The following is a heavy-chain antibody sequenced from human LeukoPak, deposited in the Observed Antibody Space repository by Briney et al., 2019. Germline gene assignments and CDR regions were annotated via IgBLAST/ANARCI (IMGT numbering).Heavy chain of an antibody. CDR3: ARDLFKRRPGYFDY. D-gene: IGHD3-10*01. CDR2: ISYDGSNK. Sequence: GSLRLSCAASGFTFSSYAMHWVRQAPGKGLEWVAVISYDGSNKYYADSVKGRFTISRDNSKNTLYLQMNSLRAEDTAVYYCARDLFKRRPGYFDYRGQGTLVTVSS. V-gene: IGHV3-30*04. CDR1: GFTFSSYA. J-gene: IGHJ4*02.